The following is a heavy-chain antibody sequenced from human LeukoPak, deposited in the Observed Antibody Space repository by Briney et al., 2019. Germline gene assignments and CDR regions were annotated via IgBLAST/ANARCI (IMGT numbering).Heavy chain of an antibody. CDR2: IIPIFGTA. D-gene: IGHD6-13*01. CDR1: GGTFSSYA. Sequence: ASVKVSCKASGGTFSSYAISWVRQAPGQGLEWMGGIIPIFGTANYAQKLQGRVTMTTDTSTSTAYMELRSLRSDDTAVYYCARDIGSSSWYWVSGADPPLDYWGQGTMVTVSS. CDR3: ARDIGSSSWYWVSGADPPLDY. J-gene: IGHJ3*01. V-gene: IGHV1-69*05.